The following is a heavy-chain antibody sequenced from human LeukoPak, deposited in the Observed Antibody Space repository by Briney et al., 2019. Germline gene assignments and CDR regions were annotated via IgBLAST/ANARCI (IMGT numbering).Heavy chain of an antibody. CDR3: ARALYYYDSSGYYYGAFDI. V-gene: IGHV1-69*04. J-gene: IGHJ3*02. CDR1: GGTFSSYA. CDR2: IIPICGIA. D-gene: IGHD3-22*01. Sequence: SVTVSCKASGGTFSSYAISWVRQAPGQGLEWMGRIIPICGIANYAQKFQGRVTITADKSTSTAYMELSSLRSEDTAVYYCARALYYYDSSGYYYGAFDIWGQGTMVTVSS.